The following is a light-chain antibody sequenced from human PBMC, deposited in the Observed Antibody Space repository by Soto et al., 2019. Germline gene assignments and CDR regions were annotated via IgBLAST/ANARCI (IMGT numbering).Light chain of an antibody. Sequence: DIQMTQSPSYLSASVGDRVTITCRASQSISNYLNWYQQKPGKAPKLLIYAASSLQSGGPSRFSGSGSGTDFTLTISSLQPEDFATYYCQQSYSTPLFTFGPGTKVDIK. J-gene: IGKJ3*01. CDR1: QSISNY. CDR2: AAS. V-gene: IGKV1-39*01. CDR3: QQSYSTPLFT.